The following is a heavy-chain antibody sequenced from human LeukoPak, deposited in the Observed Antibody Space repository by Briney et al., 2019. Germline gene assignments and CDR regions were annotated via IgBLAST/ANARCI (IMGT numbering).Heavy chain of an antibody. CDR3: AREVVRGVIDY. J-gene: IGHJ4*02. D-gene: IGHD3-10*01. V-gene: IGHV3-53*01. CDR2: IYSCGST. CDR1: GFTVSSNY. Sequence: TGGSLRLSCAASGFTVSSNYMSWVRQAPGKGLEWVSVIYSCGSTYYADSVKGRFTISRDNSKSTLYLQMNSLRAEDTAVYYCAREVVRGVIDYWGQGTLVTVSS.